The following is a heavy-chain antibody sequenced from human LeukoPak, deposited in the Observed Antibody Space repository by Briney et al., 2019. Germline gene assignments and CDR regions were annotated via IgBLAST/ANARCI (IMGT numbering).Heavy chain of an antibody. CDR3: AKDGFGGDYFSELDY. V-gene: IGHV3-23*01. Sequence: GGSLRLSCAASGFTFSSYAMSWVRQAPGKGLEWVSAISGSGGSTYYADSVKGRFTISRDNSKNTLYLQMNSLRAEGTAVYYCAKDGFGGDYFSELDYWGQGTLVTVSS. D-gene: IGHD4-17*01. CDR1: GFTFSSYA. J-gene: IGHJ4*02. CDR2: ISGSGGST.